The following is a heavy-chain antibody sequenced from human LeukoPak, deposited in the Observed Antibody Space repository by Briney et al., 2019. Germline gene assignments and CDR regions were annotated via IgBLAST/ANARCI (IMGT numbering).Heavy chain of an antibody. CDR1: GFTFSTYG. V-gene: IGHV3-30*02. J-gene: IGHJ4*01. CDR2: IGSDGNEK. D-gene: IGHD2-15*01. Sequence: GGSLRLSCAASGFTFSTYGMQWVRQAPGKGLEWVSFIGSDGNEKYYADSVKGRFTVSRDNSRSTVYLQMNSLRVEDTAVYYCAQERGRGGFFDYWGQGTLGTVSS. CDR3: AQERGRGGFFDY.